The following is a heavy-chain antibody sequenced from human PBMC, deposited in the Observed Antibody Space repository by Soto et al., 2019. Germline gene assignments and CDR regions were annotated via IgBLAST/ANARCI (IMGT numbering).Heavy chain of an antibody. CDR2: INPSGGST. J-gene: IGHJ5*02. V-gene: IGHV1-46*01. Sequence: ASVKVSCKASGYTFTSYYMHWVRQTPGQGLEWMGIINPSGGSTSYAQKFQGRVTMTRDTSTSTVYMELSSLRSEDTAVYYCARDLVAAAGTSNWFDPWGQGTLVTVSS. CDR1: GYTFTSYY. CDR3: ARDLVAAAGTSNWFDP. D-gene: IGHD6-13*01.